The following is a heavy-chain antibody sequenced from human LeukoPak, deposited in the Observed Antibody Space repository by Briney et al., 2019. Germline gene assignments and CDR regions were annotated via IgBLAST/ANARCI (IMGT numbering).Heavy chain of an antibody. CDR2: IRSKVYGATT. D-gene: IGHD5-12*01. Sequence: GRSLRLSYTASGFTFGDYAMSWVRQAPGKGLEWVGFIRSKVYGATTEYAASVKGRFTISRDDAKSMAYLQVNSLKTEDTAVYYCTRDIRLRADYYYYGMDVWGQGTTVTVSS. J-gene: IGHJ6*02. CDR1: GFTFGDYA. CDR3: TRDIRLRADYYYYGMDV. V-gene: IGHV3-49*04.